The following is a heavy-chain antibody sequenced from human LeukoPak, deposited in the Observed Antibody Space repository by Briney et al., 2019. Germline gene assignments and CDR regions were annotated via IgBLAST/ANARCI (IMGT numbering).Heavy chain of an antibody. Sequence: PGGSLRLTCAASGFTFSSYVMHWVRQAPGKGLEWVAIISYDGSNEYYADSVKGRFTISRDNSKNTLYLQMNSLRAADTAVYYCARDGWTSYLLSFDYRGQGTLVTVSS. D-gene: IGHD3-10*01. CDR2: ISYDGSNE. V-gene: IGHV3-30*04. CDR3: ARDGWTSYLLSFDY. CDR1: GFTFSSYV. J-gene: IGHJ4*02.